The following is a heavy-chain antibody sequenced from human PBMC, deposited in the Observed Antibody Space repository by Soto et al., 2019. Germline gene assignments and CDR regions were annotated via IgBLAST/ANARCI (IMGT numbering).Heavy chain of an antibody. V-gene: IGHV3-11*06. J-gene: IGHJ5*02. CDR1: GFPFGDSY. Sequence: GGSLRLSCAVSGFPFGDSYMSWIRQAPGKGLEWLSYISPGSRYPAYADSVKGRFTISRDNAKRSLYLQMMSLTAEDTAIYYCVRGGGGGLFDPWGQGTMVTVSS. D-gene: IGHD2-15*01. CDR3: VRGGGGGLFDP. CDR2: ISPGSRYP.